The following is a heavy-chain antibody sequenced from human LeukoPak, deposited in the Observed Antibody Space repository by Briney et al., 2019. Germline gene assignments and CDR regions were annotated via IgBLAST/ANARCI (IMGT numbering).Heavy chain of an antibody. D-gene: IGHD3-10*01. Sequence: ASETLSLTCAVYGESFSDYYWSWIRQPPGKGLEWIGEINHSGSTNYSPSLKSRVTISVNTSKNQFSLKLTSVTAADTAVYYCAREGRGIYGSAGNFDYWGQGTLVTVSS. CDR2: INHSGST. J-gene: IGHJ4*02. V-gene: IGHV4-34*01. CDR1: GESFSDYY. CDR3: AREGRGIYGSAGNFDY.